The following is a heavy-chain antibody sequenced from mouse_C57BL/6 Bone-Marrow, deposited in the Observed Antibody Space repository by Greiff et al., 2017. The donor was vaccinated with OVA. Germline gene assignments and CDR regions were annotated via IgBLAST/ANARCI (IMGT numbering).Heavy chain of an antibody. CDR3: TRGKEYYGNTWFAY. D-gene: IGHD2-1*01. J-gene: IGHJ3*01. CDR2: ISSGGDYI. Sequence: DVQLVESGEGLVKPGGSLKLSCAASGFTFSSYAMSWVRQTPEKRLEWVAYISSGGDYIYYADTVKGRFTISRDNARNTLYLQMSSLKSEDTAMYYCTRGKEYYGNTWFAYWGQGTLVTVSA. CDR1: GFTFSSYA. V-gene: IGHV5-9-1*02.